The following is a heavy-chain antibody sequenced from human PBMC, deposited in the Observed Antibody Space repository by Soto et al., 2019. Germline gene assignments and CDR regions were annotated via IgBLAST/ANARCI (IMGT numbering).Heavy chain of an antibody. D-gene: IGHD2-15*01. CDR3: ARWVEVSLEYFDS. CDR2: IYQSGRS. V-gene: IGHV4-30-4*01. Sequence: SVTLSLTCSLGRSSNNNSYYYWSLARKSPGPGLEWIGHIYQSGRSYYNQSLKSQVTISVEKSMKQFSINLLSKTAADTAVYYCARWVEVSLEYFDSWGQG. J-gene: IGHJ4*02. CDR1: RSSNNNSYYY.